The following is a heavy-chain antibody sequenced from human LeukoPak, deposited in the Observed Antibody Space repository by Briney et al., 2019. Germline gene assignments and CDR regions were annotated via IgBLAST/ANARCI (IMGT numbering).Heavy chain of an antibody. V-gene: IGHV4-59*12. Sequence: SETLSLTCTVSGGSISSYYWSWIRQPPGKGLEWIGYIYYSGSTNYNPSLKSRVTISVDTSKNQFSLKLSSVTAADTAVYYCAGDYGDYVYWGQGTLVTVSS. CDR2: IYYSGST. J-gene: IGHJ4*02. D-gene: IGHD4-17*01. CDR1: GGSISSYY. CDR3: AGDYGDYVY.